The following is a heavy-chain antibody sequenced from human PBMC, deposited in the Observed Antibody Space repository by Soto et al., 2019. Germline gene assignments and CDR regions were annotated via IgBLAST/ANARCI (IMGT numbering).Heavy chain of an antibody. J-gene: IGHJ5*02. CDR1: GFTFSSYS. CDR3: ARSPLGGTYNWFDP. V-gene: IGHV3-21*01. CDR2: ISSSSSYI. Sequence: GGSLRLSCAASGFTFSSYSMNWVRQAPGKGLEWVSSISSSSSYIYYADSVKGRFTISRDNAKNSLYLQMNSLRAEDTAVYYCARSPLGGTYNWFDPWGQGTLVTVSS. D-gene: IGHD3-10*01.